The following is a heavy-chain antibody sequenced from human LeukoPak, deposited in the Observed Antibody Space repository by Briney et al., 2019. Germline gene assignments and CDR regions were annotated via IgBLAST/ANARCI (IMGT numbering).Heavy chain of an antibody. CDR1: GFTFSRDW. CDR3: ARGGRWSFDY. Sequence: QPGGSLRLSCVASGFTFSRDWMSWVRQTPVKGLEWVANIKPDGSEKDYVDSVKGRFTISRDNAKNSLDLQMSSLRAEDTAVYYCARGGRWSFDYWGQGSLITVSS. CDR2: IKPDGSEK. J-gene: IGHJ4*02. V-gene: IGHV3-7*01. D-gene: IGHD2-15*01.